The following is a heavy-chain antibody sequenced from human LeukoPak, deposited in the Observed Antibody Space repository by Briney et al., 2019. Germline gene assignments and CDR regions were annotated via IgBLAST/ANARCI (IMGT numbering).Heavy chain of an antibody. Sequence: SETLSLTCTVSGGSISSYYWSWIRQPPGKGLEWIGYIYYSGSTNYNPSLKSRVTISVDTSKNQFSLKLSSVTAADTAVYYCASFGGCSSTSCHSDYWGQGTLVTVSS. CDR1: GGSISSYY. D-gene: IGHD2-2*01. CDR3: ASFGGCSSTSCHSDY. V-gene: IGHV4-59*12. CDR2: IYYSGST. J-gene: IGHJ4*02.